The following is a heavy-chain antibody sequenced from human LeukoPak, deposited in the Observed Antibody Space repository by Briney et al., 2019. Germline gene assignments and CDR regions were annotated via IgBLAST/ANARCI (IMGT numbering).Heavy chain of an antibody. Sequence: SETLSLTCAVYGVSFSGYYWSWIRQPPGKGLERIGEINHSGSTNYNPSLKSRVTISVDTSKNQFSLKLSSVTAADTAVYYCARRVVHYYDSSGTAWNYWGQGTLVTVSS. V-gene: IGHV4-34*01. CDR1: GVSFSGYY. CDR2: INHSGST. D-gene: IGHD3-22*01. J-gene: IGHJ4*02. CDR3: ARRVVHYYDSSGTAWNY.